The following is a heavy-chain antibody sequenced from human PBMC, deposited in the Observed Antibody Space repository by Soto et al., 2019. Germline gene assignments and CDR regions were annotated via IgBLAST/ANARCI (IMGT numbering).Heavy chain of an antibody. CDR3: ARGDFWSGYYKERNWFDP. CDR1: GYTFTSYA. J-gene: IGHJ5*02. Sequence: ASVKVSCKASGYTFTSYAMHWVRQAPGQRLEWMGWINAGNGNTKYSQKFQGRVTITRDTSASTAYMELSSLRSEDTAVYYCARGDFWSGYYKERNWFDPWGQGTLVTVSS. D-gene: IGHD3-3*01. CDR2: INAGNGNT. V-gene: IGHV1-3*01.